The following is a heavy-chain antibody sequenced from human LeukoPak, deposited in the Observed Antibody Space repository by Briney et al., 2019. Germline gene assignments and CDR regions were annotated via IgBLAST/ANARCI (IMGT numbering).Heavy chain of an antibody. CDR2: INPNSGGT. Sequence: GASVKVSCKASGYTFTGYYMHWVRQAPGQGLEWMGWINPNSGGTNYAQKFQGRVTMTRDTSISTAYMELSRLRSDDTAVYYCARVLPIFGVVIKNWDFDYWGQGTLVTVSS. CDR3: ARVLPIFGVVIKNWDFDY. CDR1: GYTFTGYY. J-gene: IGHJ4*02. D-gene: IGHD3-3*01. V-gene: IGHV1-2*02.